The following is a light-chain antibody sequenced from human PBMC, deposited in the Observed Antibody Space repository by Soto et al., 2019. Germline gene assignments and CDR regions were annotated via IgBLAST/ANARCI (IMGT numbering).Light chain of an antibody. CDR3: AAWDDSLNGYV. J-gene: IGLJ1*01. CDR1: SSNIGSNT. CDR2: YDD. Sequence: QSVLTQPPSASGTPGQRVTISCSGSSSNIGSNTVNWYQQLPGTAPKLLIYYDDLLPSGVSDRFSGSKSGTSASLAISGLQSEDEADYYCAAWDDSLNGYVFGTGTKLTVL. V-gene: IGLV1-44*01.